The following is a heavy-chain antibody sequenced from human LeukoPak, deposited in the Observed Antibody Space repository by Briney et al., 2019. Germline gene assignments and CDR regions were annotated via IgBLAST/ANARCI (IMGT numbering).Heavy chain of an antibody. D-gene: IGHD3-3*01. Sequence: ASVKVSCKASGYTFTGYYMHWVRQAPGQGLEWMGRINPNSGGTNYAQKFQGRVTMTRDTSISTAYMELSRLRSDDTAVYYCARGGYDFGYYYYGMDVWGQGTTVTVSS. CDR1: GYTFTGYY. CDR3: ARGGYDFGYYYYGMDV. J-gene: IGHJ6*02. V-gene: IGHV1-2*06. CDR2: INPNSGGT.